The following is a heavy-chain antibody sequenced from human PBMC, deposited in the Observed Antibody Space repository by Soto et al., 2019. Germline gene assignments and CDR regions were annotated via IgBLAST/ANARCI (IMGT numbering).Heavy chain of an antibody. Sequence: EVQLLESGGDLVQPGGSLRLSCAASGFAFGTSAMSWVRQVPGKGLEWVSSISAGGGSTNYAASVKGRFTVSRDNSENTLSLRMSSLGVADTAIYYCAKGSPLANGGDVNYFVPWGQGTLVTVSS. CDR1: GFAFGTSA. D-gene: IGHD2-21*02. V-gene: IGHV3-23*01. CDR3: AKGSPLANGGDVNYFVP. J-gene: IGHJ5*02. CDR2: ISAGGGST.